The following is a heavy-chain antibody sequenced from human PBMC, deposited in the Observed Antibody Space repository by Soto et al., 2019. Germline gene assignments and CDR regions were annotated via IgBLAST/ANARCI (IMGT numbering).Heavy chain of an antibody. Sequence: GASVKVSCKASGYAFTSYTISWVRQAPGQGLEWMGRIIPILGIANYAQKFQGRVTITADNSTSTAYMELSSPRSEDTAVYYCASIRGPIAVAAPSHWGQGTLVTVSS. D-gene: IGHD6-19*01. CDR2: IIPILGIA. CDR1: GYAFTSYT. J-gene: IGHJ4*02. V-gene: IGHV1-69*02. CDR3: ASIRGPIAVAAPSH.